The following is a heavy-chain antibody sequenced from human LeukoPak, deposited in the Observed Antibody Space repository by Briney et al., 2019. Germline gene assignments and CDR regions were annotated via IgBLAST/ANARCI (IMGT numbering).Heavy chain of an antibody. D-gene: IGHD3-22*01. CDR2: ISWNSGSI. V-gene: IGHV3-9*03. J-gene: IGHJ4*02. CDR1: GFTFDDYA. CDR3: AKGGNDSSGYYYALDY. Sequence: GRSLRLSCAASGFTFDDYAMHWVRQAPGKGLEWVSGISWNSGSIGYADSVKGRFTISRDNAKNSLYLQMNRLRAEDMALYYCAKGGNDSSGYYYALDYWGQGTLVTVSS.